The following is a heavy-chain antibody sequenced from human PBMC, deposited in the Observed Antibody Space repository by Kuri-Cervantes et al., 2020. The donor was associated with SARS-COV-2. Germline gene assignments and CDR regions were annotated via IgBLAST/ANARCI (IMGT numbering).Heavy chain of an antibody. Sequence: LSLTCAASGLTFSSYSMNWVRQAPGKGLEWVSSISSSSSYIYYADSVKGRFIISRDNAKNSLYLQMNSLRAEDTAVYYCARALDGVVTRYYYYYGMDVWGQGTEVTVSS. CDR2: ISSSSSYI. D-gene: IGHD3-3*01. V-gene: IGHV3-21*01. CDR3: ARALDGVVTRYYYYYGMDV. J-gene: IGHJ6*02. CDR1: GLTFSSYS.